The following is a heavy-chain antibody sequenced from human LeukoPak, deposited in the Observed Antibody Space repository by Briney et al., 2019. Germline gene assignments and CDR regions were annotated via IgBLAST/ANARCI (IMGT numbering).Heavy chain of an antibody. Sequence: GGSLRLSCAASGFTFSSYSMCWVRRVPGKGLEWVSCIISSNSYTHYADSVKGRLTISRDNGQNSLYLQMNSLRAEDTAMYDCVKDGSGSRGGTNWLDSWGQGTLVTVSS. CDR3: VKDGSGSRGGTNWLDS. CDR1: GFTFSSYS. CDR2: IISSNSYT. D-gene: IGHD3-22*01. V-gene: IGHV3-21*06. J-gene: IGHJ5*01.